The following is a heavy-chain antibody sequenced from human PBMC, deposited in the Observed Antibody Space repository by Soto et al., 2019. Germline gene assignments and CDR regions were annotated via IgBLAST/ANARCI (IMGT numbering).Heavy chain of an antibody. Sequence: GVPRTLSCAVSGFTLCPYALHYVSQAPGKGLEWVAVISYDGSNKYYADSVKGRFTISRDNSKNTLYLQMNSLRAEDTAVYYCAKDVYGSGIYYFDYWGQGTLVTVSS. CDR2: ISYDGSNK. D-gene: IGHD3-10*01. J-gene: IGHJ4*02. CDR3: AKDVYGSGIYYFDY. V-gene: IGHV3-30*18. CDR1: GFTLCPYA.